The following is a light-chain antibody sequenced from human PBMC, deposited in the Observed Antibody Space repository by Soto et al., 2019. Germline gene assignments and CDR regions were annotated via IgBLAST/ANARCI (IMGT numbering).Light chain of an antibody. J-gene: IGKJ1*01. CDR1: QSVSSNY. CDR2: GAS. V-gene: IGKV3-20*01. Sequence: EIVLTQSPGTLSLSPGERATLSCRASQSVSSNYLAWYQQKPGQAPRLLIYGASSRATGIPDRFSGSGSGIDFTLTISRLAPEDFAVYYCHQYGTSPQTFDQGTKVEIK. CDR3: HQYGTSPQT.